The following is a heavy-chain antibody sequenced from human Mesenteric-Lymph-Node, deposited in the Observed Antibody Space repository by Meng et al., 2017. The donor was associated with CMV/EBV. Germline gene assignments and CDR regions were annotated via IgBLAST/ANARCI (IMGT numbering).Heavy chain of an antibody. Sequence: SETLSLTCTVSAYSINSGYYWGWIRQPPGKGLEWIGSIYNSGSTYYNPSLKSRVTISVDTSKNQFSLRLSSVTAADTAVYYCARAPASSMAARPFDSWGQGTLVTVSS. CDR1: AYSINSGYY. J-gene: IGHJ4*02. D-gene: IGHD6-6*01. CDR3: ARAPASSMAARPFDS. V-gene: IGHV4-38-2*02. CDR2: IYNSGST.